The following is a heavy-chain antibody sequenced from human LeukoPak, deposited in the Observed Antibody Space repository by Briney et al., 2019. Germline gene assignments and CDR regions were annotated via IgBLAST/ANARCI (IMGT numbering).Heavy chain of an antibody. CDR2: IKPDGSEK. CDR1: GFTFSSYW. V-gene: IGHV3-7*01. D-gene: IGHD3-10*01. Sequence: GGSLRLSCAASGFTFSSYWMSWVRQSPGKGLEWVANIKPDGSEKYFMDSVKGRFTISRDSAKNALYLEMNSLRAEDTAEYFCARERKYSGSGSTYPYYDYWGQGTLVTVSS. J-gene: IGHJ4*02. CDR3: ARERKYSGSGSTYPYYDY.